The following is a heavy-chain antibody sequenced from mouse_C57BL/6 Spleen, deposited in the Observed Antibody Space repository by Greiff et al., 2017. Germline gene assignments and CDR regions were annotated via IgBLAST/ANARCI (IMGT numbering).Heavy chain of an antibody. D-gene: IGHD2-4*01. Sequence: QVQLKQSGPGLVQPSQSLSITCTVSGFSLTSYGVHWVRQSPGKGLEWLGVIWSGGSTDYNAAFISRLSISKDNSKSQVFFKMNSLQADDTAIYYCARNYLDDYDVGFDDWGQGTTLTVSS. J-gene: IGHJ2*01. CDR2: IWSGGST. V-gene: IGHV2-2*01. CDR1: GFSLTSYG. CDR3: ARNYLDDYDVGFDD.